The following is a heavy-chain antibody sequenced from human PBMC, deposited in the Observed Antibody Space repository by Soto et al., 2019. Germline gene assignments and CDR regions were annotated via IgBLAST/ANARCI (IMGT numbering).Heavy chain of an antibody. CDR1: GFTFNDYY. Sequence: QVHLVESGGGLVKPGGSLRLSCVASGFTFNDYYMSWIRQAPGKGLEWISYISGDSTYTNYADSVEGRFTISRDNARNSVFLEMHSLRAEDTAVYYCANVFGVVILFDSWGQGSLVTVSS. V-gene: IGHV3-11*06. D-gene: IGHD3-3*01. J-gene: IGHJ4*02. CDR3: ANVFGVVILFDS. CDR2: ISGDSTYT.